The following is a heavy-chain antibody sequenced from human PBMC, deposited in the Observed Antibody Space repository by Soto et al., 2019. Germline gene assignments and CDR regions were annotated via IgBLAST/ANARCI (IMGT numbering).Heavy chain of an antibody. Sequence: QVQLVQSGAEEKKPGASVKVSCKASGYTFTSYAMHWVRQAPGQRLEWMGWINAGNGNTKYSQKFQGRVTITRDTSASTAYMELSSLRSEDTAVYYCARGTYYYDSSGYYWDYYYGMDFWGQGTTVTVSS. CDR2: INAGNGNT. CDR3: ARGTYYYDSSGYYWDYYYGMDF. CDR1: GYTFTSYA. V-gene: IGHV1-3*05. D-gene: IGHD3-22*01. J-gene: IGHJ6*02.